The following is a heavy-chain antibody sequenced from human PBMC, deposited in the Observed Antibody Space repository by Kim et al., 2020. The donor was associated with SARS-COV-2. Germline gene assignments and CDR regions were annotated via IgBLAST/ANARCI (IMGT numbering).Heavy chain of an antibody. CDR3: ARVAVVPAATYYFDY. CDR1: GGYFSGYY. V-gene: IGHV4-34*01. CDR2: INHSGST. D-gene: IGHD2-2*01. J-gene: IGHJ4*02. Sequence: SETLSLTCAVYGGYFSGYYWSWIRQPPGKGLEWIGEINHSGSTNYNPSLKSRVTISVDTSKNQFSLKLSSVTAADTAVYYCARVAVVPAATYYFDYWGQGTLVTVSS.